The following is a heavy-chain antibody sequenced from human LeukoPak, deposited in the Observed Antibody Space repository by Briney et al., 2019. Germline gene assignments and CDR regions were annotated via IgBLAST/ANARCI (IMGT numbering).Heavy chain of an antibody. CDR1: GFTFSSYA. Sequence: PGGSLRLSCAASGFTFSSYAMHWVRQAPGKGLEWVAVISYDGSNKYYADSVKGRFTISRDNSKNTLYLQMNSLRAEDTAVYYCARDTSGYDGDYYYAMDVWGQGTTVTVSS. J-gene: IGHJ6*02. CDR2: ISYDGSNK. CDR3: ARDTSGYDGDYYYAMDV. D-gene: IGHD5-12*01. V-gene: IGHV3-30-3*01.